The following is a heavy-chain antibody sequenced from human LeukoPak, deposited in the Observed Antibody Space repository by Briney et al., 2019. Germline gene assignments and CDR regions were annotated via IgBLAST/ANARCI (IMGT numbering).Heavy chain of an antibody. CDR1: GYTFTSYD. V-gene: IGHV1-8*01. D-gene: IGHD5-24*01. J-gene: IGHJ3*02. CDR2: MNPNSGNT. CDR3: ARLRRDGYNLALDI. Sequence: GASVKVSCKASGYTFTSYDINWVRLATGQGLEWMGRMNPNSGNTGYAQKFQGRVTMTRNTSISTAYMELSSLRSEDTAVYYCARLRRDGYNLALDIWGQGTMVTVSS.